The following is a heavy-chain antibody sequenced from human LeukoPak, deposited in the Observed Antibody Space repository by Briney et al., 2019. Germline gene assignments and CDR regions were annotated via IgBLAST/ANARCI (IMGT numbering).Heavy chain of an antibody. D-gene: IGHD3-10*01. CDR1: GYTFTGYY. CDR2: INPKTGDT. CDR3: ARDFYLPIRMVGGLEVWYFMDV. J-gene: IGHJ6*03. V-gene: IGHV1-2*02. Sequence: ASVKVSCKASGYTFTGYYMHWVRQAPGQGLEWMGWINPKTGDTKYAQNFQGRVTMTRDTSISTAYIELSRLRSDDTAIYYCARDFYLPIRMVGGLEVWYFMDVWGKGTTVTVS.